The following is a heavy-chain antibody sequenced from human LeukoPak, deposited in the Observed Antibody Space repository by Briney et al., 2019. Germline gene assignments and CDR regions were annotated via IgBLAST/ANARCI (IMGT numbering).Heavy chain of an antibody. CDR1: GFTFSSYA. J-gene: IGHJ6*02. Sequence: PGGSLRLSCAASGFTFSSYAMHWVRQAPGKGLEWVAVISYDGSNKYYADSVKGRFTISRDNSKNTLYLQMNSLRAEDTAVYYCAKDLRIAAAGPYYYGMDVWGQGTTVTGSS. D-gene: IGHD6-13*01. CDR3: AKDLRIAAAGPYYYGMDV. CDR2: ISYDGSNK. V-gene: IGHV3-30-3*01.